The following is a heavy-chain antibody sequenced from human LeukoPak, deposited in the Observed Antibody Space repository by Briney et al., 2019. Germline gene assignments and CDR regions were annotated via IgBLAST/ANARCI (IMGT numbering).Heavy chain of an antibody. V-gene: IGHV3-7*03. J-gene: IGHJ4*02. CDR2: IKKDGSEK. Sequence: PGGSLRLSCAASGFTFSSYWMSWVRQAPGKGLEWVANIKKDGSEKFYLDSVKGRFTISRDNSKNTLYLQMNSLRAEDTAVYYCAKDIYYGSGSYYLAPFDYWGQRTLVTVSS. CDR3: AKDIYYGSGSYYLAPFDY. D-gene: IGHD3-10*01. CDR1: GFTFSSYW.